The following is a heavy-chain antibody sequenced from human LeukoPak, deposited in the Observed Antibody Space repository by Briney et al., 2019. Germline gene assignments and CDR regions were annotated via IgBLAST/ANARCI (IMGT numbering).Heavy chain of an antibody. D-gene: IGHD3-10*01. Sequence: GGSLRLSCAASGFTFSSYGMSWVRQAPGKGLEWVSAISGSGGSTYYADSVKGRFTISRDNSKNTLYLQMSSLRDEDTAVYYCAKVGVAYGVINWFQFWGQGAQVIVSS. J-gene: IGHJ4*02. CDR3: AKVGVAYGVINWFQF. V-gene: IGHV3-23*01. CDR1: GFTFSSYG. CDR2: ISGSGGST.